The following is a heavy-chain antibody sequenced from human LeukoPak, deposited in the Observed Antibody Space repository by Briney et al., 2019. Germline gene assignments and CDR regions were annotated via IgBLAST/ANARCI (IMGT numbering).Heavy chain of an antibody. CDR2: INPNSGGT. V-gene: IGHV1-2*02. CDR1: GYTFTDYY. D-gene: IGHD6-13*01. J-gene: IGHJ4*02. CDR3: ARVQSIAAAGVSEFDY. Sequence: ASVKVSCKAFGYTFTDYYMHWVRQAPGQGLEWMGWINPNSGGTNYAQKFQGRVAMTRDTSISTAYMDLSGLRSDDTAVYYCARVQSIAAAGVSEFDYWGQGTLVTVSS.